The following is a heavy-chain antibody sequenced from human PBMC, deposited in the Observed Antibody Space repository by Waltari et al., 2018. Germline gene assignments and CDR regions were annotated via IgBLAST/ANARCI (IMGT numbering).Heavy chain of an antibody. D-gene: IGHD5-18*01. CDR3: ASASGGYSYGLYYFDY. Sequence: EVQLVESGGGLIQPGGSLRLSCVASGFTVSSNYMSWVRQAPGKGLEWVSVIYSGGSTYYADSVKGRFTISRDNSKNTLYLQMNSLRAEDTAVYYCASASGGYSYGLYYFDYWGQGTLVTVSS. CDR1: GFTVSSNY. J-gene: IGHJ4*02. CDR2: IYSGGST. V-gene: IGHV3-53*01.